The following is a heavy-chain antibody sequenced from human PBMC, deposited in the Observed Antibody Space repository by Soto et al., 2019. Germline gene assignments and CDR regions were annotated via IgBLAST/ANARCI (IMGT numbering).Heavy chain of an antibody. V-gene: IGHV4-31*03. D-gene: IGHD4-17*01. CDR3: ARDEDYGRRFDY. J-gene: IGHJ4*02. CDR2: IYYSGST. CDR1: GGSISSGGYY. Sequence: QVQLQESGPGLVKPSQTLSLTCTVSGGSISSGGYYWSWIRQHPGKGLEWIGYIYYSGSTYYNPSLKSRVTRSVDTSKNLCAVKLSSVTGADTAVYYCARDEDYGRRFDYWGQGTLVTVSS.